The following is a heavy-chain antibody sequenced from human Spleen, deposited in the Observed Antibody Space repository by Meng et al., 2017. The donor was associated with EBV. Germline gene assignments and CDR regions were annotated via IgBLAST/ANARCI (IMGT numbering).Heavy chain of an antibody. J-gene: IGHJ4*02. D-gene: IGHD1-7*01. V-gene: IGHV4-4*02. CDR1: GASISSAYW. CDR2: IYHRGTT. Sequence: VPLPEAGPRLLKPSEAPPPHCAVFGASISSAYWWSWVRQPPGKGLEWIGKIYHRGTTDYTPSINRRVTMSVDKSQNQFSLKLSSVTAADTVVYYCGRYWELRSPSTFWGQGILVTVSS. CDR3: GRYWELRSPSTF.